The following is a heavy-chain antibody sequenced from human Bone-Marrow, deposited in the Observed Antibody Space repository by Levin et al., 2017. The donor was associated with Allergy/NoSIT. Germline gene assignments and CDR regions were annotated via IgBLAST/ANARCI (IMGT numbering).Heavy chain of an antibody. CDR2: IDSSSSYI. CDR3: ARFDSDYYYYMDV. D-gene: IGHD2-21*01. CDR1: GFTLSSYS. J-gene: IGHJ6*03. V-gene: IGHV3-21*01. Sequence: PGGSLRLSCAASGFTLSSYSMNWVRQAPGKGLEWLSSIDSSSSYIHYADSVKGRLTISRDNAKNSLYLQMNSLSAEDTAVYYCARFDSDYYYYMDVWGKGTTVTVSS.